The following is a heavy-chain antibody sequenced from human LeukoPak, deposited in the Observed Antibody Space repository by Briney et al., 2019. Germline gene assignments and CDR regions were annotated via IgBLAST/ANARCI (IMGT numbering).Heavy chain of an antibody. J-gene: IGHJ4*02. CDR2: ISSGGSKT. V-gene: IGHV3-23*05. CDR3: ASQTRMQLWGYFDL. CDR1: GFSFSSYA. Sequence: PWGSLRLSCAASGFSFSSYAMTWVRQSPGKGLEWVSAISSGGSKTWSADSVEGRFTISRDNSKNTLYLQMNSLRAEDTATYYCASQTRMQLWGYFDLWGQGALVIVSS. D-gene: IGHD5-18*01.